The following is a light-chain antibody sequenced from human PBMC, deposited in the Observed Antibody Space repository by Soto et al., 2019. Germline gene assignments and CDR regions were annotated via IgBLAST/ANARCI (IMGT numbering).Light chain of an antibody. CDR1: QSVSRDY. J-gene: IGKJ4*01. V-gene: IGKV3-20*01. CDR2: ATS. CDR3: QQYGSLPLT. Sequence: EVVLTQSPGTLSLSPGEGATLSCRASQSVSRDYLVWYQHKPGQAPSLVIYATSTRATGTPGRFSASGSGTDFSLTISRLEPEDFAVYYCQQYGSLPLTFGGGTKVDIK.